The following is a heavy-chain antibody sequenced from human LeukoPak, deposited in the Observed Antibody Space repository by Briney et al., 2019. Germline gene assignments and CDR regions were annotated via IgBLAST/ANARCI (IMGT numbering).Heavy chain of an antibody. D-gene: IGHD1-1*01. CDR3: ARRRGDRGYD. CDR2: IFYSGGT. Sequence: SDTLSLTCTVSGGSISSSNYYWGWIRQPPGQGLEWIGSIFYSGGTYYTPSLKSRVTISVDTSKNQFSPKLRSVTAVDTAVYYCARRRGDRGYDWGQGTLVIVSS. V-gene: IGHV4-39*01. CDR1: GGSISSSNYY. J-gene: IGHJ4*02.